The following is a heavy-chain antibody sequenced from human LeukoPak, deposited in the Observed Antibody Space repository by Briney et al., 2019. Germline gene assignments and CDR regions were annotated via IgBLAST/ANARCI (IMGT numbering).Heavy chain of an antibody. J-gene: IGHJ6*03. CDR1: GFTFSSYG. CDR3: ARDSILGYSSSWPPYYYYYYYMDV. Sequence: PGGSLRLSCAASGFTFSSYGMHWVRQAPGKGLEWVAFIRYDGSNKYYADSVKGRFTISRDNSKNTLYLQMNSLRAEDTAVYYCARDSILGYSSSWPPYYYYYYYMDVWGKGTTVTVSS. V-gene: IGHV3-30*02. D-gene: IGHD6-13*01. CDR2: IRYDGSNK.